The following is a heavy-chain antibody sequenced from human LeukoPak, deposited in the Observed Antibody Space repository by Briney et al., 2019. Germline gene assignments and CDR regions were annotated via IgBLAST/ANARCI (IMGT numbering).Heavy chain of an antibody. CDR3: ARDSWGYADIVATMDY. CDR2: ISSSSSTI. D-gene: IGHD5-12*01. Sequence: PGGSLRLSCAAPGFTFSSYSMNWVRQAPGKGLEWVSYISSSSSTIYYADSVKGRFTISRDNAKNSLYLQMNSLRAEDTAVYYCARDSWGYADIVATMDYWGQGTLVTVSS. CDR1: GFTFSSYS. J-gene: IGHJ4*02. V-gene: IGHV3-48*01.